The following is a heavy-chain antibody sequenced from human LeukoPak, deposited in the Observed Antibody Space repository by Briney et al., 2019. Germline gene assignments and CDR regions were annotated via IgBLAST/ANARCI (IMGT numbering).Heavy chain of an antibody. CDR3: AKVGGFDSSGLDYFDY. Sequence: PGGSLRLSCAASGFTFSSYWMSWVRQAPGKGLEWVANIKQDGSEKYYVDSVKGRFTISRDNAKNSLYLQMNSLRAEDTAVYYCAKVGGFDSSGLDYFDYWGQGTLVTVSS. CDR1: GFTFSSYW. D-gene: IGHD3-22*01. J-gene: IGHJ4*02. CDR2: IKQDGSEK. V-gene: IGHV3-7*01.